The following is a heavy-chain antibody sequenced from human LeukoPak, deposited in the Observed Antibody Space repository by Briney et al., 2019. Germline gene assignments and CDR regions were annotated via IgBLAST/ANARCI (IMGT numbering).Heavy chain of an antibody. CDR1: GGSISNYY. V-gene: IGHV4-59*08. D-gene: IGHD3-22*01. J-gene: IGHJ4*02. Sequence: SETLSLTCTVSGGSISNYYWSWIRQPPGKGLEWIGYIYYSGSTNYNPSLKSRVTTSVDTSKNQFSLKLSSVTAADTAVYYCATSPSTYYYDSSGYYYFDYWGQGTLVTVSS. CDR2: IYYSGST. CDR3: ATSPSTYYYDSSGYYYFDY.